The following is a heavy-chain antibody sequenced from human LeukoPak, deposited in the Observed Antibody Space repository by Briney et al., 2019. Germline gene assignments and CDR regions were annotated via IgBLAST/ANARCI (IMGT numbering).Heavy chain of an antibody. D-gene: IGHD5-18*01. Sequence: GGSLRLSCEASGFTFDDYAMHWVRQAPGKGLEWVSGISWNSGSIGYADSVKGRFTISRDNAKNSLYLQMNSLRAEDTALYYCAKDIGRGYSYGFAYYYYGMDVWGQGTTVTVSS. V-gene: IGHV3-9*01. J-gene: IGHJ6*02. CDR3: AKDIGRGYSYGFAYYYYGMDV. CDR1: GFTFDDYA. CDR2: ISWNSGSI.